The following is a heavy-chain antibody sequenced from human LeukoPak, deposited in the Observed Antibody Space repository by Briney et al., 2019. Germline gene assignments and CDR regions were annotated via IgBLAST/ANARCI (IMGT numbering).Heavy chain of an antibody. CDR2: IYYSGST. D-gene: IGHD5-18*01. CDR1: GGSISSSSYY. Sequence: SETLSLTCTVSGGSISSSSYYWGWIRQPPGKGLEWIGSIYYSGSTYYNPSLKSRVTISVDTSKNQFSLKLSSVTAADTAVYYCARRGIQLWSKYYFDYWGQGTLVTVSS. CDR3: ARRGIQLWSKYYFDY. J-gene: IGHJ4*02. V-gene: IGHV4-39*01.